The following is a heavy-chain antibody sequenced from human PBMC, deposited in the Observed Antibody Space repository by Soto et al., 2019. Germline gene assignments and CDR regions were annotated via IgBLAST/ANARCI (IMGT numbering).Heavy chain of an antibody. CDR1: GGTISVYY. V-gene: IGHV4-4*07. CDR3: ARGQRFSDWFDP. CDR2: IYSSGNT. D-gene: IGHD3-3*01. Sequence: PAETLCLTCSFSGGTISVYYWTWIRQPAGKGLEWIGRIYSSGNTKYNPSLQSRVTMSLDTSNNQFSLRLTSVTAADTAVYYCARGQRFSDWFDPWGQGTLVTVSS. J-gene: IGHJ5*02.